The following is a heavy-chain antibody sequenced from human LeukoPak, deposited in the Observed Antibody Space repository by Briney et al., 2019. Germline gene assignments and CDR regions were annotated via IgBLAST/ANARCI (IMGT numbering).Heavy chain of an antibody. D-gene: IGHD3-22*01. Sequence: SETLSLTCTVSGGSISSSSYYWGWIRQPPGKGLEWIGDIYYSGSIKYNPSLKNRVTMSVDTSKNQFSLKLSSVTAADTAIYYCARENPSGYYNRPIDYWGQGTLVTVSS. J-gene: IGHJ4*02. CDR2: IYYSGSI. CDR3: ARENPSGYYNRPIDY. V-gene: IGHV4-39*07. CDR1: GGSISSSSYY.